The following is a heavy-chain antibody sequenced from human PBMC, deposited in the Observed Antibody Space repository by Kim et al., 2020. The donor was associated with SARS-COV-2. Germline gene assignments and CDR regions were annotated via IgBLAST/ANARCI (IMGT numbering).Heavy chain of an antibody. D-gene: IGHD3-16*02. V-gene: IGHV3-74*01. Sequence: GGSLRLSCAASGFTFSNYWMHWVRQVPGKGLVWVSRIYGDGTNIGYADSVKGRFTISRDNAKNTLYLEINSLRAEDTAVYYCARGVGSLAFWGQGTTVTGSS. CDR3: ARGVGSLAF. CDR2: IYGDGTNI. CDR1: GFTFSNYW. J-gene: IGHJ6*02.